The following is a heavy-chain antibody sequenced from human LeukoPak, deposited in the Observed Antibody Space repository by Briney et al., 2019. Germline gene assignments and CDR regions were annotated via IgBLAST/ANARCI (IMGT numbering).Heavy chain of an antibody. V-gene: IGHV4-59*08. D-gene: IGHD3-10*01. Sequence: SETLSLTCTVSGGSINSYYWSWIRQPPGKGLEWIGYIHYSGSTTYNPSLKSRVTISVDTSKNQFSLKLYSVTAADTAVYFCAGSRITVHRGVIIGWVGPDYWSQGTLVTVSS. J-gene: IGHJ4*02. CDR3: AGSRITVHRGVIIGWVGPDY. CDR1: GGSINSYY. CDR2: IHYSGST.